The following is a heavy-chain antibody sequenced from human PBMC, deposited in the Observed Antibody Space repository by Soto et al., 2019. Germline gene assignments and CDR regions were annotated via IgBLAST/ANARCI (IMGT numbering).Heavy chain of an antibody. D-gene: IGHD3-3*01. J-gene: IGHJ4*02. CDR3: ATFPDLFIPFFGVVTPYFDY. Sequence: GESLKISCKGSGFTFTDYWVGWVRQMPGKGLEWMGIIYPGDSDTRYSPSFQGQVTISADKSISTAYVQWSSLKASDTAMYYYATFPDLFIPFFGVVTPYFDYWAQGTLVTVSS. CDR1: GFTFTDYW. CDR2: IYPGDSDT. V-gene: IGHV5-51*01.